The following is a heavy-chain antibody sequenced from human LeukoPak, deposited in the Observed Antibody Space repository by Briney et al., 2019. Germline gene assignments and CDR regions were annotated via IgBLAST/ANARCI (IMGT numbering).Heavy chain of an antibody. D-gene: IGHD4-17*01. J-gene: IGHJ6*04. Sequence: GGSLRLSCAASGFTFSSYGMHWVRQAPVKGLEWVAVIWYDGSNKYYADSVKGRFTISRDNSKNTLYLQMNSLRAEDTAVYYCARRSMVTTPYYYYGMDVWGKGTTVTVSS. CDR3: ARRSMVTTPYYYYGMDV. V-gene: IGHV3-33*01. CDR2: IWYDGSNK. CDR1: GFTFSSYG.